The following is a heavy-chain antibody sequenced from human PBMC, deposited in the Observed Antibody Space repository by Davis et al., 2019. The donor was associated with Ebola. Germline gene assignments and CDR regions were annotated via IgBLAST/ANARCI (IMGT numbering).Heavy chain of an antibody. D-gene: IGHD2-15*01. V-gene: IGHV1-46*03. Sequence: AASVKVSCKASGYTFTSYAMHWVRQAPGQGLEWMGRVNPAGGITNYAQKFQGRVTMTRDTSTTTVYMELSSLRSDDTAVYYCARSDNVDYWGQGTLVTVSS. CDR1: GYTFTSYA. J-gene: IGHJ4*02. CDR3: ARSDNVDY. CDR2: VNPAGGIT.